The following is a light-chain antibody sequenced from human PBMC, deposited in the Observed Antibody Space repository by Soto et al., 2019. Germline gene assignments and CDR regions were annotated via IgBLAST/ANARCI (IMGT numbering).Light chain of an antibody. CDR2: SHN. J-gene: IGLJ2*01. CDR1: SSNIGSNT. Sequence: QSVLTQPTSASGTPGQRITISCSGSSSNIGSNTINWYQQLPGTAPKLLIYSHNQRPSGVPDRFSGSKSGTSASLAISGLQSEDETDYYCAAWDDSLNGWVFGGGTKLTVL. CDR3: AAWDDSLNGWV. V-gene: IGLV1-44*01.